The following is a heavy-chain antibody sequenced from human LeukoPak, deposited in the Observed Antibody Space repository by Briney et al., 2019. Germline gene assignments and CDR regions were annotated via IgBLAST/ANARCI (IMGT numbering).Heavy chain of an antibody. Sequence: ASVKVSCKASGYTFTSYDINWVRQATGQGLEWMGWMNPNSGNTGYAQKFQGRVTMTRNTSISTAYMELSSLRSDDTAVYYCARDGQWLTTPYYYYYYMDVWGKGTTVTISS. CDR2: MNPNSGNT. J-gene: IGHJ6*03. CDR3: ARDGQWLTTPYYYYYYMDV. D-gene: IGHD6-19*01. CDR1: GYTFTSYD. V-gene: IGHV1-8*01.